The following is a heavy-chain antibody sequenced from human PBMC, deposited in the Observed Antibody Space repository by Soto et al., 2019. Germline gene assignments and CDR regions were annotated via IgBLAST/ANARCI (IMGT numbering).Heavy chain of an antibody. D-gene: IGHD6-6*01. CDR1: GGSSSSYY. Sequence: PSETLSLTCTVSGGSSSSYYWGWIRQPPGKGLEWIGSIYYSGSTYYNPSLKSRVTISVDTSKNQFSLKLSSVTAADTAVYYCARAEYSSSSEWFYFDYWGQGTLVTVSS. V-gene: IGHV4-39*01. J-gene: IGHJ4*02. CDR3: ARAEYSSSSEWFYFDY. CDR2: IYYSGST.